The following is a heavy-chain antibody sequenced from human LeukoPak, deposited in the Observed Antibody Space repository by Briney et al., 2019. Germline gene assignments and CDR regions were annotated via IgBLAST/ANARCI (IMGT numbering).Heavy chain of an antibody. CDR3: ARDGCTNGVCYKADYFDY. V-gene: IGHV1-46*01. CDR1: GYSFPSYF. CDR2: INPTGGST. D-gene: IGHD2-8*01. Sequence: ASVKVSCKASGYSFPSYFMHWVRQAPGQWLEWMGIINPTGGSTTYAQKFQGRVTMTRDTSTSTVYMELSSLRSEDTAVYYCARDGCTNGVCYKADYFDYWGQGTLVTVSS. J-gene: IGHJ4*02.